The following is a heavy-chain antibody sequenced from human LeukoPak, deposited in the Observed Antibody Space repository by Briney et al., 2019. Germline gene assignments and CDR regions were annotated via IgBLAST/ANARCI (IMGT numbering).Heavy chain of an antibody. D-gene: IGHD2-21*01. CDR2: ISAFSDTE. J-gene: IGHJ4*02. CDR3: ARATGILVAMSYPHY. Sequence: GGSLRLSCVASGFSFKTYTMHWVRQAPGKGLEWLSFISAFSDTEHYADSVKGRFTISRDNAKNSLFLQMNNLSAEDTAVYYCARATGILVAMSYPHYWGQGALVTVSS. CDR1: GFSFKTYT. V-gene: IGHV3-48*04.